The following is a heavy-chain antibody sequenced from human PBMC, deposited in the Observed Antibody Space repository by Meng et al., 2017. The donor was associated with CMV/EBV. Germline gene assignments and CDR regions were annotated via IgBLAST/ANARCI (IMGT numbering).Heavy chain of an antibody. V-gene: IGHV4-61*01. CDR1: GGSVSSGSYY. D-gene: IGHD1-26*01. J-gene: IGHJ5*02. CDR2: IYYSGST. CDR3: ARGSGSGNWLDP. Sequence: VSGGSVSSGSYYWSWIRQPPGKGLEWIGYIYYSGSTNYNPSLKSRVTISVDTSKNQFSLKLSSVTAADTAVYYCARGSGSGNWLDPWGQGTLVTVSS.